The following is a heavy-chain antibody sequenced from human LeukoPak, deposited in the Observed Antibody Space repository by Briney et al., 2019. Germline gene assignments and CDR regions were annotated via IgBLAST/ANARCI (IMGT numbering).Heavy chain of an antibody. CDR3: VKDNYYGSGSYPTRAPLH. J-gene: IGHJ4*02. Sequence: GGSLRLSCAASGFSLSIYDMVWVRQAPGKGLEWIASTGLSSSYIGYADSVKGRFTISRDNGENSVYLQMNTLRAEDTAVYYCVKDNYYGSGSYPTRAPLHWGQGTLVTVSS. D-gene: IGHD3-10*01. V-gene: IGHV3-21*01. CDR1: GFSLSIYD. CDR2: TGLSSSYI.